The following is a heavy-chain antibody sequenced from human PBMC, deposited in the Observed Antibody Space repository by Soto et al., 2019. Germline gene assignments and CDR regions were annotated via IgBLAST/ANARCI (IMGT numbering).Heavy chain of an antibody. V-gene: IGHV1-69*13. D-gene: IGHD5-18*01. CDR3: ARPVGYSYRLDAFDI. Sequence: GASVEVSCKASGGTFSSYAISWVRQAPGQGLEWMGGIIPISGTANYAQKFQGRVTITADESTSTAYMELSSLRSEDTAVYYCARPVGYSYRLDAFDIWGQGTMVTVSS. CDR2: IIPISGTA. CDR1: GGTFSSYA. J-gene: IGHJ3*02.